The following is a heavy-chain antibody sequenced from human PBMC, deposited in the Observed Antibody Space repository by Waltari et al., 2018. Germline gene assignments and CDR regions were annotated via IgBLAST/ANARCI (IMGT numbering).Heavy chain of an antibody. D-gene: IGHD5-12*01. Sequence: QVHLVESGGGVVQPGGSLRLSCEASGFTFSNYGMHWVSQAPGKVLEWVAFIRYDGSNKYYADSVKGRFTISRDNSKNTLYLQMNSLRAEDTAVYYCAKKYSGYFGMDVWGQGTTVTVSS. CDR2: IRYDGSNK. CDR1: GFTFSNYG. V-gene: IGHV3-30*02. CDR3: AKKYSGYFGMDV. J-gene: IGHJ6*02.